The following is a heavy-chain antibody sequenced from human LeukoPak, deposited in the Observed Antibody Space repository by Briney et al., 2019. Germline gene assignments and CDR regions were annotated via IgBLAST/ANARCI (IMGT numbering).Heavy chain of an antibody. CDR3: AKGIAAAGHFDY. D-gene: IGHD6-13*01. CDR1: RFTFSRYW. Sequence: PGGSLRLSCAASRFTFSRYWMSWVRQAPGKGLEWVAVISYDGSNKYYADSVKGRFTISRDNSKNTLYLQMNSLRAEDTAVYYCAKGIAAAGHFDYWGQGTLVTVSS. J-gene: IGHJ4*02. CDR2: ISYDGSNK. V-gene: IGHV3-30*18.